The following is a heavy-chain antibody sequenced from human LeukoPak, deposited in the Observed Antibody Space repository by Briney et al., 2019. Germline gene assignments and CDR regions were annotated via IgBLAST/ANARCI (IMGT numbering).Heavy chain of an antibody. V-gene: IGHV1-69*13. J-gene: IGHJ5*02. CDR2: IIPIFGTA. Sequence: SVKVSCKASGGTFSTYAISWVRQAPGQGLEWMGGIIPIFGTANYAQKFQGRLTITADESTSTAYMELTSLRSEDTAVYYCAKYCSSTSCYDVRFDPWGQGTLVTVSS. CDR1: GGTFSTYA. CDR3: AKYCSSTSCYDVRFDP. D-gene: IGHD2-2*01.